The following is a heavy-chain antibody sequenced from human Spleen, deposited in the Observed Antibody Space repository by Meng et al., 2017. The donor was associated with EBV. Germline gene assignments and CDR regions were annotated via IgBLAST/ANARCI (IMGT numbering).Heavy chain of an antibody. CDR1: VYTFSSYG. Sequence: QVQWVQLGAELKNHWAPVKVSSKAFVYTFSSYGITWVRQAPGQGLEYMGWISAYSGDTNYAEKFQGRLTLSTDTSTTTGYMELRTLRSDDTAVYYCASSAGIAVAKIRFWGQGTLVTVSS. D-gene: IGHD6-19*01. CDR2: ISAYSGDT. CDR3: ASSAGIAVAKIRF. J-gene: IGHJ4*02. V-gene: IGHV1-18*01.